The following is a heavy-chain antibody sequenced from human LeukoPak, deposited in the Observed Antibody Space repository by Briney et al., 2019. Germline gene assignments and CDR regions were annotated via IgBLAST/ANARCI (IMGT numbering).Heavy chain of an antibody. CDR2: ISSSGSMI. V-gene: IGHV3-48*01. CDR3: ARAHSSSSLASFDY. CDR1: GFTVSSYS. J-gene: IGHJ4*02. D-gene: IGHD6-6*01. Sequence: GGSLRLSCAASGFTVSSYSMNWVRQVPGKGLEWVSHISSSGSMIWYGESVKGRFTISRDNSKNTLYLQMNSLRAEDTAVYYCARAHSSSSLASFDYWGQGTLVTVSS.